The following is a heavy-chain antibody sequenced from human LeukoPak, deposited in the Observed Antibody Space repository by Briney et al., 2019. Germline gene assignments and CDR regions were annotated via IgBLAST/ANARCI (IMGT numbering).Heavy chain of an antibody. CDR1: GGTFSSYA. D-gene: IGHD1-26*01. CDR3: ASSEWELLFYYYYGMDV. J-gene: IGHJ6*02. V-gene: IGHV1-69*06. CDR2: IIPIFGTA. Sequence: ASVKVSCKASGGTFSSYAISWVRQAPGQGLEWMGGIIPIFGTANYAQKFQGRVTITADKSTSTAYMELSSLRSEDTAVYYCASSEWELLFYYYYGMDVWGQGTTVTVSS.